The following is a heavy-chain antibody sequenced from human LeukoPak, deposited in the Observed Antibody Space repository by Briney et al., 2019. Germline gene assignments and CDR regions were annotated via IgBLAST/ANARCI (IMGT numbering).Heavy chain of an antibody. Sequence: GGSLRLSCAASGFTFSSYAMIWVRQAPGKGLEWVSAISGSGGSTYYADSVKGRFTISRDNSKNTLYLQMNSLRAEDTAVYYCAKDRAVGATPGGYFDYWGQGTLVTVSS. J-gene: IGHJ4*02. CDR2: ISGSGGST. V-gene: IGHV3-23*01. D-gene: IGHD1-26*01. CDR1: GFTFSSYA. CDR3: AKDRAVGATPGGYFDY.